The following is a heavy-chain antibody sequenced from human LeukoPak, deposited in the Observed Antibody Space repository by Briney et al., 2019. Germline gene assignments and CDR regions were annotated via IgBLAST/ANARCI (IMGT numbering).Heavy chain of an antibody. CDR1: GGSISSYY. Sequence: SETLSLTCTVSGGSISSYYWSWIRQPPGKGLEWIGYIYYSGSTNYNPSLKSRVTISVDTSKNQFSLKLSSVTAADTAVYYCARLKFVVGQDAFDIWGQGTMVTVSS. V-gene: IGHV4-59*01. J-gene: IGHJ3*02. CDR3: ARLKFVVGQDAFDI. CDR2: IYYSGST. D-gene: IGHD2-2*01.